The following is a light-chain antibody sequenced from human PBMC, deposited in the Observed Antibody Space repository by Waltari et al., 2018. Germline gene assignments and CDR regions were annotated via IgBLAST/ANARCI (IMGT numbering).Light chain of an antibody. CDR1: SSNVGGYNY. V-gene: IGLV2-11*01. CDR3: CSYAGGNTYV. CDR2: NVS. J-gene: IGLJ1*01. Sequence: QSALTQPRSVSGSPGQSVTISCTGPSSNVGGYNYVFWYQPRPGKAPKLMIYNVSNRPSGVPDRFSGSKSANPASLTISGLQAEDEADYYCCSYAGGNTYVFGTGTKVTVL.